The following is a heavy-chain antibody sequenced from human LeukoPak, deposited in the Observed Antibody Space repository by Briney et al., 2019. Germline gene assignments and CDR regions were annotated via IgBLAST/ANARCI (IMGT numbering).Heavy chain of an antibody. CDR3: ARAYADYSNYGY. Sequence: PSETLSLTXTVSGGSISSGDYYSSWIRQPPGKGLKWFGYIYYSGSTYYDPSLKSRVTISVDTSKNQFSLKLSSVTAADTAVYYCARAYADYSNYGYWGQGTLVTVSS. J-gene: IGHJ4*02. CDR2: IYYSGST. V-gene: IGHV4-30-4*08. D-gene: IGHD4-11*01. CDR1: GGSISSGDYY.